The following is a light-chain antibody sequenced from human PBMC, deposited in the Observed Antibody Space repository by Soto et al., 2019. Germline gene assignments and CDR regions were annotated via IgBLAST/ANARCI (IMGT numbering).Light chain of an antibody. CDR1: QSARSS. J-gene: IGKJ5*01. Sequence: EVVMTQSPAALSVSPGEGATLSCRASQSARSSLGWYQQKPGQAPSLLIYGASTRATGTPARFSGSGSGTEFTLTISSLQSEDFAVYYCQQYIRWPLTFGGGTQREIK. CDR3: QQYIRWPLT. CDR2: GAS. V-gene: IGKV3-15*01.